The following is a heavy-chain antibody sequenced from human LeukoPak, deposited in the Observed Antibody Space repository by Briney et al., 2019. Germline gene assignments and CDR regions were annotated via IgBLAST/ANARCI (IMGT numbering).Heavy chain of an antibody. V-gene: IGHV4-61*02. CDR3: ARGRQDLKEDIVVVPAAIVYMDV. Sequence: PSETLSLTCTVSGGSISSGSYYWSWLRQPAGKGLEWIGRIYTSGSTNYNPSLKSRVTISVDTSKNQFSLKLSSVTAADTAVYYCARGRQDLKEDIVVVPAAIVYMDVWGKGTTVTVSS. D-gene: IGHD2-2*01. J-gene: IGHJ6*03. CDR1: GGSISSGSYY. CDR2: IYTSGST.